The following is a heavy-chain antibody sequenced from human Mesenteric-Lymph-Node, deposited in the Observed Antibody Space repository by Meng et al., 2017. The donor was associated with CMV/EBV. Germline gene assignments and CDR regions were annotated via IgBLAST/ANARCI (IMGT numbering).Heavy chain of an antibody. J-gene: IGHJ4*02. Sequence: SGGSRSRSGYYWGWIRQPPGKGLEWIGSVYSSGTTYNNPSLKSRITISLDTSKNQFSLNLSSVTAADTGVYYCASRYCSTTTCLFDSWGQGTLVTVSS. CDR1: GGSRSRSGYY. CDR2: VYSSGTT. CDR3: ASRYCSTTTCLFDS. V-gene: IGHV4-39*01. D-gene: IGHD2-2*01.